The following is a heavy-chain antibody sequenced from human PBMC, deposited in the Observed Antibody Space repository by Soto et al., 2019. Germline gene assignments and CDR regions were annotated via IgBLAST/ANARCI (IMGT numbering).Heavy chain of an antibody. CDR1: GGSISSYY. CDR3: ARSSGDSSGYFSDE. CDR2: IYYSGST. Sequence: SDTLSLTCTVSGGSISSYYWSWIRQPPGKGLEWIGYIYYSGSTNYNPSLKSRVTISVDTSKNQFSLKLSSVTAADTAVYYCARSSGDSSGYFSDEWGQGNLVTV. J-gene: IGHJ4*02. D-gene: IGHD3-22*01. V-gene: IGHV4-59*01.